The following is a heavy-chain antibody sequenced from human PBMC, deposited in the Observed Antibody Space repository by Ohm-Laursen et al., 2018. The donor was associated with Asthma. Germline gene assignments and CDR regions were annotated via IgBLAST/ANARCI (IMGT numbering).Heavy chain of an antibody. CDR1: GYTFTGYF. CDR2: MNSNSGDT. J-gene: IGHJ5*01. D-gene: IGHD1-26*01. Sequence: SVKVSCKASGYTFTGYFIHWVRQAPGQGLEWVGRMNSNSGDTNYGQKFAGRVTMTRDTSISTAYMELRSLISDDTAVYYCARESSSGSYYSGGQGTLVTVSS. V-gene: IGHV1-2*06. CDR3: ARESSSGSYYS.